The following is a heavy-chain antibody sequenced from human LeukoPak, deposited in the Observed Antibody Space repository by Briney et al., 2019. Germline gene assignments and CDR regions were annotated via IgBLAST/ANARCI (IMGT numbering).Heavy chain of an antibody. CDR3: ARLGYSGYAYYMDV. V-gene: IGHV4-38-2*01. Sequence: TASETLSLTCAVSGYSISSGYYWGWIRQPPGKGLEWIGSIYHSGSTYYNPSLKSRFTISVDTSKNQFSLKLSSVTAADTAVYYCARLGYSGYAYYMDVWGKGTTVTVSS. D-gene: IGHD5-12*01. CDR2: IYHSGST. J-gene: IGHJ6*03. CDR1: GYSISSGYY.